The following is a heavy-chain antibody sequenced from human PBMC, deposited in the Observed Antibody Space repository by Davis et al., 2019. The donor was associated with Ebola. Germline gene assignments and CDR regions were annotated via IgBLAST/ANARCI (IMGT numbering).Heavy chain of an antibody. J-gene: IGHJ6*02. D-gene: IGHD3-9*01. CDR2: IYYSGST. Sequence: PSETLSLTCTVSGGSISSYYWSWIRQPPGKGLEWIGYIYYSGSTTYNPSLKSRVTISVDTSKNQFSLKLSSVTAADTAVYYCARDGLRYFDWPPGGMDVWGQGTTVTVSS. CDR3: ARDGLRYFDWPPGGMDV. V-gene: IGHV4-59*01. CDR1: GGSISSYY.